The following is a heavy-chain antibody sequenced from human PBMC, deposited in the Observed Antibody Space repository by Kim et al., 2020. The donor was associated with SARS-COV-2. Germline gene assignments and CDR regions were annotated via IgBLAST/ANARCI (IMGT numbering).Heavy chain of an antibody. D-gene: IGHD6-13*01. CDR3: AKVTGSSSSWNWFDP. CDR1: GFTFSSYA. Sequence: GGSLRLSCAASGFTFSSYAMSWVRQAPGKGLEWVSAIIGSGGSTYYADSVKGRFTISRDNSKNTLYLQMNSLRAEDPAVYYCAKVTGSSSSWNWFDPWGQGTLVTVSS. CDR2: IIGSGGST. J-gene: IGHJ5*02. V-gene: IGHV3-23*01.